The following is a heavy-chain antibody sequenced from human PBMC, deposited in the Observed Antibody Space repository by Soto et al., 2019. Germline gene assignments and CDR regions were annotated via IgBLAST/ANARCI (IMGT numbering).Heavy chain of an antibody. V-gene: IGHV3-23*01. CDR1: GFTFSSYA. CDR2: ISGSGGST. CDR3: AKDLGGSYVYHYFDY. D-gene: IGHD1-26*01. J-gene: IGHJ4*02. Sequence: EVQLLESGGGLVQPGGSLRLSCAASGFTFSSYAMSWVRQAPGKGLEWVSAISGSGGSTYYADSVKGRFTISRDNYKNQLYQQMNSLRAEDTSVYYCAKDLGGSYVYHYFDYWGQGTLVTVSS.